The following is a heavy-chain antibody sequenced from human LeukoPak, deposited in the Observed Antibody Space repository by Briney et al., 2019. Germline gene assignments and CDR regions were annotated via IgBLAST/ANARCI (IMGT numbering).Heavy chain of an antibody. CDR2: IIPIFGTA. CDR3: ARGRDYYDSSGYLNWFDP. D-gene: IGHD3-22*01. Sequence: GASVKVSCKASGGTFSSYAISWVRQAPGQGLEWMGGIIPIFGTANYAQKFQGRVTITADKSTSTAYMELSSLRSEDTAVYYCARGRDYYDSSGYLNWFDPWGQGTLVTVSS. CDR1: GGTFSSYA. J-gene: IGHJ5*02. V-gene: IGHV1-69*06.